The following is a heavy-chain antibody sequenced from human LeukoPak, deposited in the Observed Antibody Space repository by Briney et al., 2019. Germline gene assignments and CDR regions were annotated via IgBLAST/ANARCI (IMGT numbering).Heavy chain of an antibody. CDR3: ARGHQPPYYGMDV. CDR2: IIPILGIA. V-gene: IGHV1-69*02. J-gene: IGHJ6*02. CDR1: GGTFSSYT. Sequence: ASVKLSCKASGGTFSSYTISWVRQAPGQGLEWMGRIIPILGIANYAQKFQGRVTITADKSTSTAYMELSSLRSEDTAVFYCARGHQPPYYGMDVWGQGTTVTVSS.